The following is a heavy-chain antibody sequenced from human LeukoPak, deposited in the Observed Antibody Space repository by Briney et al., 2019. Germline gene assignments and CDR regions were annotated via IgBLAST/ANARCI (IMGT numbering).Heavy chain of an antibody. CDR1: AGSIGNYY. CDR2: IYSSGNT. Sequence: SETLSLTCTVSAGSIGNYYWSWIRQPAGKGLEWIGRIYSSGNTNYNPSLKSRVTMSVDTSKNQFSLKLNSLTAADTAVYYCARDIRYSYGSGWFDPWGQGTLVTVSS. J-gene: IGHJ5*02. D-gene: IGHD5-18*01. V-gene: IGHV4-4*07. CDR3: ARDIRYSYGSGWFDP.